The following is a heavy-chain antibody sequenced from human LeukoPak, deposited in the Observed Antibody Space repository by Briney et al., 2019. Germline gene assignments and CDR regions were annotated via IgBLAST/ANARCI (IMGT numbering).Heavy chain of an antibody. J-gene: IGHJ4*02. D-gene: IGHD3-22*01. V-gene: IGHV7-4-1*02. CDR1: GYTFTSYA. CDR2: INTNTGNP. CDR3: ARAPYYYDSSGYHRFDY. Sequence: GASVKVSCKASGYTFTSYAMNWVRQAPGQGLEWMGWINTNTGNPTYAQGFTGRFVFSLDTSVSTAYLQISSLKAEDTAVYYCARAPYYYDSSGYHRFDYWGQGTLVTVSS.